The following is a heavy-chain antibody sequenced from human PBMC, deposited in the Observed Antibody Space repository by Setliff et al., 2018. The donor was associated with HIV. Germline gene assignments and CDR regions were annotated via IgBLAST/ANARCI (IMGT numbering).Heavy chain of an antibody. D-gene: IGHD3-22*01. CDR2: IYYSGST. V-gene: IGHV4-59*08. CDR1: GGSISSYY. J-gene: IGHJ4*02. CDR3: ARHGYDSSGYYPNSFDY. Sequence: ETLSLTCTVSGGSISSYYWSWIRQPPGKGLEWIGYIYYSGSTNYNPSLKSRVTISVDTSKNQFSLKLSSVTAADTAVYYCARHGYDSSGYYPNSFDYWGQGTLVTVSS.